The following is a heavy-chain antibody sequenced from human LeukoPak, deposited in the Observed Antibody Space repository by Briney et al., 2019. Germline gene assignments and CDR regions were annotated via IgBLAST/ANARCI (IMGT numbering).Heavy chain of an antibody. Sequence: SETLSLTCTVSGGSIYSSTYYWGWIRQPPGKGLEWIGSIYYSGSTYYNPSLKSRVTISVAASKNQFSLKLSSVTAADTAVYYCASSSGYDFWSGPENYWGQGTLVTVSS. CDR3: ASSSGYDFWSGPENY. J-gene: IGHJ4*02. D-gene: IGHD3-3*01. CDR2: IYYSGST. V-gene: IGHV4-39*07. CDR1: GGSIYSSTYY.